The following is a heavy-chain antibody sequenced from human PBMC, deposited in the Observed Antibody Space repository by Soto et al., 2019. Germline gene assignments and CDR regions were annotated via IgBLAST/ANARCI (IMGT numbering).Heavy chain of an antibody. Sequence: DVQLLESGGGLVQPGGSLRLSCAASGFTFRSYAMSWVRQAPGKGLEWVSGISGSGISIHYADSVKGRFTVSRDNSKNTLNRQMNSLRAEDTAVYNCAKEPVGPDWYFDLWGRGTLVTVSS. CDR3: AKEPVGPDWYFDL. J-gene: IGHJ2*01. CDR2: ISGSGISI. V-gene: IGHV3-23*01. CDR1: GFTFRSYA.